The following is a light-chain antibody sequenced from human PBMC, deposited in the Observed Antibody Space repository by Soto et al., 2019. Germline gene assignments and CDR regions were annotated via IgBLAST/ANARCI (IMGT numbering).Light chain of an antibody. Sequence: DIQMTQSPSPLSASVGDRVTITCRASQSISSWLAWYQRKPGQAPKLLIYDASSLESGVPSRFRGSGSVTEFPLPVSSLQPDDFATYYYQQDNSHSPVTFGQGTKLELK. J-gene: IGKJ2*01. CDR1: QSISSW. V-gene: IGKV1-5*01. CDR3: QQDNSHSPVT. CDR2: DAS.